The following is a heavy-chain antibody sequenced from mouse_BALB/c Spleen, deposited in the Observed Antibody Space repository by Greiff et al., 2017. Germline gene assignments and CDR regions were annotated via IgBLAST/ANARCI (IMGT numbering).Heavy chain of an antibody. CDR1: GFTFSSYG. V-gene: IGHV5-6*01. J-gene: IGHJ2*01. D-gene: IGHD2-3*01. Sequence: EVQLQESGGDLVKPGGSLKLSCAASGFTFSSYGMSWVRQTPDKRLEWVATISSGGSYTYYPDSVKGRFTISRDNAKNTLYLQMSSLKSEDTAMYYCARHRDDGYLFDYWGQGTTLTVSS. CDR2: ISSGGSYT. CDR3: ARHRDDGYLFDY.